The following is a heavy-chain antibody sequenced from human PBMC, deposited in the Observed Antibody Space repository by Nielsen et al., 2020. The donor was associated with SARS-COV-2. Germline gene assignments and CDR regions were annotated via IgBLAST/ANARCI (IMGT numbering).Heavy chain of an antibody. Sequence: GGSLRLSCAASGFTFSSYEMNWVRQAPGKGLEWVSYISSSGSTIYYADSVKGRFTISRDNAKNSLYLQMNSLRAEDTAVYYCARGHCSSTSCYYCYGMDVWGQGTTVTVSS. CDR1: GFTFSSYE. V-gene: IGHV3-48*03. J-gene: IGHJ6*02. CDR2: ISSSGSTI. D-gene: IGHD2-2*01. CDR3: ARGHCSSTSCYYCYGMDV.